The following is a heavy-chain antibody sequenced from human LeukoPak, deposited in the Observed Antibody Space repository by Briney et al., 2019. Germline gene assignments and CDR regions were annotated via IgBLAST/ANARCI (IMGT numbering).Heavy chain of an antibody. CDR1: GFTFSTYG. Sequence: GGSLRLSCAASGFTFSTYGMHWVRQTPGKGLEWVALISYDGTRKYYIDSVEGRFTVSRDNSGNTLYLQMNTLTADDTAVYYCARDTSGLLGFDYWGQGTLLIVSS. V-gene: IGHV3-30*05. CDR2: ISYDGTRK. CDR3: ARDTSGLLGFDY. D-gene: IGHD2-8*02. J-gene: IGHJ4*02.